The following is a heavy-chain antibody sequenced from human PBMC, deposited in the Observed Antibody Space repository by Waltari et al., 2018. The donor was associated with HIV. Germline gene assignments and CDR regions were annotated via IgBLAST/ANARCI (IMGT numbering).Heavy chain of an antibody. J-gene: IGHJ3*02. Sequence: QVQLQESGPGLVKPSQTLSLTCTVSGGSISSGSYYWSWIRQPAGKGLEWIGRIYTSGSTNYNPSLKSRVTISVDTSKNQFSLKLSSVTAADTAVYYCARGRSQDHAFDIWGQGTMVTVSS. CDR1: GGSISSGSYY. CDR3: ARGRSQDHAFDI. V-gene: IGHV4-61*02. CDR2: IYTSGST.